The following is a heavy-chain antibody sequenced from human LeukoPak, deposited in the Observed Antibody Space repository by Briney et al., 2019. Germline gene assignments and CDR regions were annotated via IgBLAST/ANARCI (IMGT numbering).Heavy chain of an antibody. D-gene: IGHD3-16*01. Sequence: SETLSLTCTVSGGSITSYYWSWIRQPAGKGLEWIGRIYSSGSTNFNPSLKSRVTMSVDTSKNQISLNLTSVTAADTAVYYCARAPTREGEGALFDYWGQGTLVTVSS. CDR2: IYSSGST. V-gene: IGHV4-4*07. CDR1: GGSITSYY. CDR3: ARAPTREGEGALFDY. J-gene: IGHJ4*02.